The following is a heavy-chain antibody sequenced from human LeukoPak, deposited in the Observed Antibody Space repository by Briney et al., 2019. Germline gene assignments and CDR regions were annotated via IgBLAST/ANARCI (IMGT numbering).Heavy chain of an antibody. Sequence: SETLSLTCTVSGGSISWYYWSWIRQPPGKGLELIGYVHDRGSTNYSPSLKSRVSISVDTSKNQFSLKLGSVTAADTAVYYCARAYSSSLYWYFDLWGRGTLVTVSS. J-gene: IGHJ2*01. CDR3: ARAYSSSLYWYFDL. CDR1: GGSISWYY. V-gene: IGHV4-59*01. D-gene: IGHD1-26*01. CDR2: VHDRGST.